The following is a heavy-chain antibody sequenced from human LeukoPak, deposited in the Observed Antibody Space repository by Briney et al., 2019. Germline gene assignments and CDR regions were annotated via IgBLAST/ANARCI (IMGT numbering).Heavy chain of an antibody. V-gene: IGHV1-8*01. Sequence: SVKVSCKTSGYTFTNYDINWVRQATGQGLEWMGWMNPNSGHTGYAQKFQGRVTMTRNTSISTAYRELSSLRSEDTAFYYCARGGSARRTGFDPWGQGTLVTVSS. CDR1: GYTFTNYD. J-gene: IGHJ5*02. CDR2: MNPNSGHT. CDR3: ARGGSARRTGFDP. D-gene: IGHD3-10*01.